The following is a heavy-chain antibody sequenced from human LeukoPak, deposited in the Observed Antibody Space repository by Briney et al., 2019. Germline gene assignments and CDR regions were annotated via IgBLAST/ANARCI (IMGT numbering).Heavy chain of an antibody. CDR2: TYCSGDT. CDR1: GVSISSYC. D-gene: IGHD2-15*01. J-gene: IGHJ4*02. Sequence: SETLSLTCTVSGVSISSYCWSWLRQPPRKGVEWIATTYCSGDTPYNTALQSQVTISVDKSNSHSSLNLSALHAAGTPFYYCARHRQADPGHCYGPFDFWGQRTLVTVPS. CDR3: ARHRQADPGHCYGPFDF. V-gene: IGHV4-59*08.